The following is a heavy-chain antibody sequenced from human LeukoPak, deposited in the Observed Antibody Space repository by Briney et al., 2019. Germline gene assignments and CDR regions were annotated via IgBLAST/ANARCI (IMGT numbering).Heavy chain of an antibody. CDR3: ARGRDYGDSGDY. CDR1: GFTFSSYW. V-gene: IGHV3-7*03. D-gene: IGHD4-17*01. J-gene: IGHJ4*02. Sequence: GGSLRLSCAASGFTFSSYWMSWVRQAPGKGLEWVTNIKQDGSEKHYVDSVKGRFTISRDNAKNSLYLQMNSLRAEDTAVYYCARGRDYGDSGDYWGQGTLVTVSS. CDR2: IKQDGSEK.